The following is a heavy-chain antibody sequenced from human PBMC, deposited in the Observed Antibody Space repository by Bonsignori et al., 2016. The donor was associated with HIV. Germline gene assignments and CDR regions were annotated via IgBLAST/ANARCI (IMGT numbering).Heavy chain of an antibody. CDR2: VNSDGST. D-gene: IGHD2/OR15-2a*01. CDR3: ARWAGNFQALDI. V-gene: IGHV4-59*01. Sequence: WIRQPPGKGLEWVGFVNSDGSTSYKPSLKSRVTMSVDRSKGQFSLRLTSLTAADTAVYYCARWAGNFQALDIWGQGTMVTVSS. J-gene: IGHJ3*02.